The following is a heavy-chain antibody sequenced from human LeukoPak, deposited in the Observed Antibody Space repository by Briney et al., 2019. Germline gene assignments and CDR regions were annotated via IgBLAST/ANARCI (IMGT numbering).Heavy chain of an antibody. Sequence: ASVKVSCKASGYTFTSYGISWVRQAPGQGLEWMGWISAYNGNTNYAQKLQGRVTMTTDTSTSTAYMELRSLRSDDTAVYYCASEYGSGGSCPLGYYGMDVWGQGTTVTVSS. CDR3: ASEYGSGGSCPLGYYGMDV. CDR2: ISAYNGNT. CDR1: GYTFTSYG. V-gene: IGHV1-18*01. J-gene: IGHJ6*02. D-gene: IGHD2-15*01.